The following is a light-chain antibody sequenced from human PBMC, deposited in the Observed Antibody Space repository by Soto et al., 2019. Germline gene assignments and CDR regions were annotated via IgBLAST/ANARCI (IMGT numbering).Light chain of an antibody. Sequence: DIQMTQSPSSLSASVGDRVTVTCRASQSISSYLNWYQQKPGKAPKLLIYAASSLQSGVPSRFSGSGSGTDFTLTISSLPREDFATYYCQQSYSTPLFTFGPGTKVDIK. CDR2: AAS. V-gene: IGKV1-39*01. CDR3: QQSYSTPLFT. CDR1: QSISSY. J-gene: IGKJ3*01.